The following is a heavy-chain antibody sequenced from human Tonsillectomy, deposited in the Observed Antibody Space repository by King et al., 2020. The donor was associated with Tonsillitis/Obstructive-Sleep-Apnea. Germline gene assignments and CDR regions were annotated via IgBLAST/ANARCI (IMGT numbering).Heavy chain of an antibody. J-gene: IGHJ3*02. CDR1: GFTFSNYA. V-gene: IGHV3-30*04. Sequence: VQLVESGGGVVQPGRSLRLSCAASGFTFSNYAIHWVRQAPGKGLEWVAVISYDGSNKYYSDSVKGRFTISRDNSKNTLDLQMNSLRAEYTAVYYCAREGIYDSSGYADAFDIWGQGTMVTVSS. CDR3: AREGIYDSSGYADAFDI. D-gene: IGHD3-22*01. CDR2: ISYDGSNK.